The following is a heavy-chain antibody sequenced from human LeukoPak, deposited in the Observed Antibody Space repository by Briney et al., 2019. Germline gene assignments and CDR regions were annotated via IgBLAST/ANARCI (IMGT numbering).Heavy chain of an antibody. D-gene: IGHD4-23*01. CDR2: IRSKADSYAT. CDR3: AVALSVDYFDS. CDR1: GFTFSGSS. Sequence: GGSLKLSCAASGFTFSGSSIYWVRQASGKGLEWVGRIRSKADSYATAYAASVKGRFTISRDDSEDTAYLQMNSLKTEDTAVYYCAVALSVDYFDSWGQGTLVTVSS. J-gene: IGHJ4*02. V-gene: IGHV3-73*01.